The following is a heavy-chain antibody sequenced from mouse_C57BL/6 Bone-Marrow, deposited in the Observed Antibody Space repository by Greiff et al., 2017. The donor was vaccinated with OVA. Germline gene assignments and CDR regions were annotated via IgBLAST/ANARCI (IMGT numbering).Heavy chain of an antibody. Sequence: QVQLQQSGAELVRPGTSVKVSCKASGYAFTNYLIEWVKQRPGQGLEWIGLSHPGSGGTNYNEKLTGKATLTEDKSSSTTYMQLSSLTSEDAAVYCCASGDNDYDDGTWCAYWGQGTLVTVSA. D-gene: IGHD2-4*01. J-gene: IGHJ3*01. CDR1: GYAFTNYL. CDR2: SHPGSGGT. V-gene: IGHV1-54*01. CDR3: ASGDNDYDDGTWCAY.